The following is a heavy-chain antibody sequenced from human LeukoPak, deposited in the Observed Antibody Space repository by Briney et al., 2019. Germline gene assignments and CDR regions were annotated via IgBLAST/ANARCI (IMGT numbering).Heavy chain of an antibody. Sequence: PGGSLRLSCAASGFTFSSYAMSWVRQAPGKGLEWVSAISGSGGSTYYADSVKGRFTISRDNSKNTLYLQMNSLRAEDTAVYYCAKRETYYYDSSGYYPDYWGQGTLVTVSS. CDR2: ISGSGGST. J-gene: IGHJ4*02. D-gene: IGHD3-22*01. CDR3: AKRETYYYDSSGYYPDY. V-gene: IGHV3-23*01. CDR1: GFTFSSYA.